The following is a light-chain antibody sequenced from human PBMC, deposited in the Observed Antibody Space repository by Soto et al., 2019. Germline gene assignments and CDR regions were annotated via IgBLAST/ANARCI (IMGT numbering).Light chain of an antibody. CDR3: QQYYNTPYT. Sequence: IVMSQSPDSLAVSLGERATINCKSSQSVLHRSTNNNYLAWYQQKPGQPPKLLFYWASTRQSGVPGRFSGSGSETDFTLTISSLQAEDVAVYYCQQYYNTPYTFGQGTKPEIK. CDR2: WAS. J-gene: IGKJ2*01. CDR1: QSVLHRSTNNNY. V-gene: IGKV4-1*01.